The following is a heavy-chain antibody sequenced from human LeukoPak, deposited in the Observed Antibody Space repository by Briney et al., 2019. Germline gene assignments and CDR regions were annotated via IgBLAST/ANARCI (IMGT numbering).Heavy chain of an antibody. Sequence: ASVTVSFKASGYTFINNDISWVRQAPGQGIEWMGWISAYNGNTNYAQKFHGRVTMTTDTSTNTAYMELRSLRSDDTAVYYCARSAVADTLSAYYFEYWGQGTLVTVSS. J-gene: IGHJ4*02. CDR3: ARSAVADTLSAYYFEY. CDR1: GYTFINND. D-gene: IGHD6-19*01. V-gene: IGHV1-18*04. CDR2: ISAYNGNT.